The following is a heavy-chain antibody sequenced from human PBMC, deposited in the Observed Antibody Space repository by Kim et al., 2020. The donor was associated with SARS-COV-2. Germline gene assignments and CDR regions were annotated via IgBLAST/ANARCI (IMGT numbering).Heavy chain of an antibody. J-gene: IGHJ3*02. D-gene: IGHD3-10*01. CDR2: IRSKANSYAT. CDR1: GFTFSGSA. V-gene: IGHV3-73*01. Sequence: GGSLRLSCAASGFTFSGSAMHWVRQASGKGLEWVGRIRSKANSYATAYAASVKGRFTISRDDSKNTAYLQMNSLKTEDTAVYYCTRPCPKLLWFGELYAFDIWGQGTMVTVSS. CDR3: TRPCPKLLWFGELYAFDI.